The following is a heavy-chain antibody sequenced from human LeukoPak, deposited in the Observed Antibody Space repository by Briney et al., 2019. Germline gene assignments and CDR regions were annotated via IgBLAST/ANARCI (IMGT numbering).Heavy chain of an antibody. J-gene: IGHJ4*02. Sequence: PGGSLRLSCAASGFTFSSCAMSWVRQAPGKGLEWVSGIVGSGARTYYADSVKGRFTISRDNSKNTLSLQMTSLRAEDTAVYYCAKDYDFWSGYYPLWGQGTLVTVSS. CDR1: GFTFSSCA. CDR3: AKDYDFWSGYYPL. V-gene: IGHV3-23*01. D-gene: IGHD3-3*01. CDR2: IVGSGART.